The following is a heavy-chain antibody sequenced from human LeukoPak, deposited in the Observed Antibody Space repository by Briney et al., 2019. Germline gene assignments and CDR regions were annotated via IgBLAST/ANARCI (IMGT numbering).Heavy chain of an antibody. CDR3: VRDSITMVRGAGRWFDP. CDR2: FDPEEGRT. Sequence: ASVRVSCKIFGNNLREVSMNWVRQGPGKGLEWMGGFDPEEGRTLYAQKFQGRVTITRDTSASTAYMELSSLRAEDTAVYYCVRDSITMVRGAGRWFDPWGQGTLVTVSS. V-gene: IGHV1-24*01. J-gene: IGHJ5*02. D-gene: IGHD3-10*01. CDR1: GNNLREVS.